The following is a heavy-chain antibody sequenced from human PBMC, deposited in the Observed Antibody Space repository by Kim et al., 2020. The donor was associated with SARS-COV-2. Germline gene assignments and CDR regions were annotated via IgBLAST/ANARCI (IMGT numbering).Heavy chain of an antibody. CDR3: ARKGGYVLLWFENYGMDV. CDR1: GFTFSSYG. CDR2: ISYDGSNK. V-gene: IGHV3-33*05. J-gene: IGHJ6*02. Sequence: GGSLRLSCAASGFTFSSYGMHWVRQAPGKGLEWVAVISYDGSNKYYADSVKGRFTISRDNSKNTLYLQMNSLRAEDTAVYYCARKGGYVLLWFENYGMDVWGQGTTVTVSS. D-gene: IGHD3-10*01.